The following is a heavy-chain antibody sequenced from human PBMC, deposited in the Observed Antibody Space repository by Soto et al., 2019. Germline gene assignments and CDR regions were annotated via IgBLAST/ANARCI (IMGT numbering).Heavy chain of an antibody. Sequence: LSLTCTVSGDSITSSYWSWFRQPPGKGLEYVGFIFYTGITSYNPSLKSRATISMDTSKNQFSLNLTSVTAADTAVYYCAKGAGRDGYNTARGQGTLVTVSS. V-gene: IGHV4-59*01. CDR3: AKGAGRDGYNTA. CDR2: IFYTGIT. D-gene: IGHD5-12*01. J-gene: IGHJ4*02. CDR1: GDSITSSY.